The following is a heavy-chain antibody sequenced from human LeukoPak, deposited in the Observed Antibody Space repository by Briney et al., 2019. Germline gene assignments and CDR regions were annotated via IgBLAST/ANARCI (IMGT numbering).Heavy chain of an antibody. D-gene: IGHD3-22*01. CDR3: ARDVGDSSGYTTSDY. CDR1: GFTFSSYS. J-gene: IGHJ4*02. V-gene: IGHV3-21*01. CDR2: ISSSSYI. Sequence: PGGSLRLSCAASGFTFSSYSMNWVRQAPGKGLEWVSSISSSSYIYYADSVKGRFTISRDNAKNSLYLQMNSLRAEDTAVYYCARDVGDSSGYTTSDYRGQGTLVTVSS.